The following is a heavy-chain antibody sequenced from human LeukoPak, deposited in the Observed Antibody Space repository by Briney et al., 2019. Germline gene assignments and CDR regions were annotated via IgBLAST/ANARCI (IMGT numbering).Heavy chain of an antibody. CDR2: TNTNTGNP. D-gene: IGHD1-26*01. V-gene: IGHV7-4-1*02. J-gene: IGHJ5*02. CDR1: RYTFTSYA. Sequence: VASVKVSCKASRYTFTSYAMNWVRQAPGQGLEWMGWTNTNTGNPTYAQGFTGRFVFSLDTSVSTAYLQISSLKAEDTAVYYCARDHGSQKYWFDPWGQGTLVTVSS. CDR3: ARDHGSQKYWFDP.